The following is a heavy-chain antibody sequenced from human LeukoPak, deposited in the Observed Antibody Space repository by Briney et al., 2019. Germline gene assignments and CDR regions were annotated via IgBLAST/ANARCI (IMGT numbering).Heavy chain of an antibody. CDR2: ISYDGSSK. J-gene: IGHJ3*02. D-gene: IGHD3-22*01. CDR3: ARVYYDCSGGAFDI. V-gene: IGHV3-30-3*01. Sequence: GGSLRLSCAASGLTFSSYAMHWVRQAPGKGLEWVAVISYDGSSKYYADSVKGRFTISRDNSKNMLYLQMSSLRAEDRAVYFCARVYYDCSGGAFDIWGQGTMVTVS. CDR1: GLTFSSYA.